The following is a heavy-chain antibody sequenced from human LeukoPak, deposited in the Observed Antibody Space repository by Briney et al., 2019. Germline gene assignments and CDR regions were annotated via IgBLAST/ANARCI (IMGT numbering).Heavy chain of an antibody. D-gene: IGHD3-9*01. CDR3: ARDPTLRYIDRFPNWFDP. V-gene: IGHV3-74*01. J-gene: IGHJ5*02. Sequence: PGGSLRLSCTASGFSFSNDWMHWVRQAPGKGLVWVSRINTDGRTTTYADSVKGRFTISRDNAKSTLYVQMNSLRAEDTAVYYCARDPTLRYIDRFPNWFDPWGQGTLVTVSS. CDR1: GFSFSNDW. CDR2: INTDGRTT.